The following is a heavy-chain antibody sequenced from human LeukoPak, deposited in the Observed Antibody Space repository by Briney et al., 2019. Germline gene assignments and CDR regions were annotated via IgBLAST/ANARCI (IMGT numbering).Heavy chain of an antibody. CDR2: INPNSGGT. J-gene: IGHJ4*02. Sequence: ASVKVSCKASGYTFTGYYMHWVRQAPGQGLEWMGRINPNSGGTNYAQKFQGRVTMTRDTSISTAYMDLSRLRSDDTAVYYCARAGDSSGYYLIDYWGQGTLVTVSS. D-gene: IGHD3-22*01. CDR1: GYTFTGYY. CDR3: ARAGDSSGYYLIDY. V-gene: IGHV1-2*06.